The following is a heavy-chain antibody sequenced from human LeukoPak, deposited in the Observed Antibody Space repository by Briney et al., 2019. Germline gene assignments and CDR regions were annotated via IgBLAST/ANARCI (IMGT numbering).Heavy chain of an antibody. D-gene: IGHD1-7*01. J-gene: IGHJ4*02. V-gene: IGHV3-30*02. Sequence: GGSLRLSCAASGFTFSSYGMHWVRQAPGKGLEWVAFIRYDGSNKYYADSVKGRFTISRDNSKNTLYLQMNSLRAEDTAVYYCAKDGITGTTFSHFDYWGQGTLVTVSS. CDR3: AKDGITGTTFSHFDY. CDR1: GFTFSSYG. CDR2: IRYDGSNK.